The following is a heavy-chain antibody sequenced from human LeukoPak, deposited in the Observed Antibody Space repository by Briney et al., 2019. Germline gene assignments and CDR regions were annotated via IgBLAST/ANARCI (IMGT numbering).Heavy chain of an antibody. CDR2: IYYSGST. V-gene: IGHV4-59*01. CDR1: GGSISSYY. D-gene: IGHD3-16*01. J-gene: IGHJ4*02. CDR3: ARDRGLGHDY. Sequence: SETLSLTCTVSGGSISSYYWSWIRQPPGKGLEWIGYIYYSGSTNYNPSLKSRVPISVDTSKNQFSLKLSSVTAADTAVYYCARDRGLGHDYWGQGTLVTVSS.